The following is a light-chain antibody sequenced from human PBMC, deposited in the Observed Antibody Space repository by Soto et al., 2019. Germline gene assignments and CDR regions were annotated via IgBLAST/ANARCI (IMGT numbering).Light chain of an antibody. CDR3: SSYTSISSLGI. J-gene: IGLJ1*01. Sequence: QSALTQPVSVSGSLGQSITISCTGTGSDVGSYKYVSWYQQHPGKAPKLIIFEVSNRPSGVSDRFSGSKSGNTASLTISGLQAEDEADYFCSSYTSISSLGIFGTGTKLTVL. V-gene: IGLV2-14*01. CDR2: EVS. CDR1: GSDVGSYKY.